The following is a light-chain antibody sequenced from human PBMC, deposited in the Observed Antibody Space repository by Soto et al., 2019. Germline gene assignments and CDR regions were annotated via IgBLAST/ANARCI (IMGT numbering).Light chain of an antibody. J-gene: IGKJ2*01. CDR3: QQYNSYST. Sequence: DIQMTQSPSTLSASVGDRVTITCRASQSISSGLAWYQQKPGKAPKLPIYDASSLESGVPSRFSGSGSGTEFTLTISSLQPDDSATYYCQQYNSYSTFGQGTKLEIK. CDR1: QSISSG. V-gene: IGKV1-5*01. CDR2: DAS.